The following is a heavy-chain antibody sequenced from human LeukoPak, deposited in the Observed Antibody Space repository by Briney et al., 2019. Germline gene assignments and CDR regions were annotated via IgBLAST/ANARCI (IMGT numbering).Heavy chain of an antibody. CDR2: ISGSGGST. CDR1: GFTFSSYA. J-gene: IGHJ4*02. CDR3: AKDSRARIGGQLVRGDFDY. D-gene: IGHD6-13*01. Sequence: PGGSLRLSCAASGFTFSSYAMSWVRQAPGKGLEWVSAISGSGGSTYYADSVKGRFTISRDNSKNTLYLQMNSLRAEDTAVYYCAKDSRARIGGQLVRGDFDYWGQGTLVTVSS. V-gene: IGHV3-23*01.